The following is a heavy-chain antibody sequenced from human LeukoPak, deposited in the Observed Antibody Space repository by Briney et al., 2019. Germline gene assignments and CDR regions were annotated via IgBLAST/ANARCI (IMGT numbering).Heavy chain of an antibody. V-gene: IGHV3-74*01. J-gene: IGHJ4*02. CDR1: RFTFSNYW. Sequence: GGSLRLSCAASRFTFSNYWMHWVRQAPGKGPVWVSRIKSDGSSTRFADSVQGRFTISRDNGKNTLYLQMNSLRAEDTAVYYCAKLSLKTEYSGGRIWDCWGQGTLVTVSS. CDR3: AKLSLKTEYSGGRIWDC. CDR2: IKSDGSST. D-gene: IGHD6-19*01.